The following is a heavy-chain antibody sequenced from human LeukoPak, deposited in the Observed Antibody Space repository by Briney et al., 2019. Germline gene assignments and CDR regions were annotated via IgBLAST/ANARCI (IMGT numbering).Heavy chain of an antibody. V-gene: IGHV4-34*01. D-gene: IGHD3-9*01. CDR3: ARQAYFDWLPYFDY. CDR2: INHSGST. CDR1: GVSFSGYY. Sequence: PSETLSLTCAVYGVSFSGYYWSWIRQPPGKGLEWIGEINHSGSTNYNPSLKSRVTISVDTSKNQFSLKLSSVTAADTAVYYCARQAYFDWLPYFDYWGQGTLVTVSS. J-gene: IGHJ4*02.